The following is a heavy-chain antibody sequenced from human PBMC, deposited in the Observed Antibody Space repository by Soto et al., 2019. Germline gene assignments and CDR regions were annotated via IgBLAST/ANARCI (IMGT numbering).Heavy chain of an antibody. CDR2: IYYSGRT. J-gene: IGHJ5*02. CDR3: ARTDGSPLGWFDP. D-gene: IGHD5-12*01. CDR1: GGSISSGGYY. V-gene: IGHV4-31*03. Sequence: QVQLQESGPGLVKPSQTLSLTCTVSGGSISSGGYYWSWIRQHPGKGLEWIGYIYYSGRTYYNPSLKSRVTRSVDTSKYQFSLRLSSVTAADTAVYYCARTDGSPLGWFDPWGQGTLVTVSS.